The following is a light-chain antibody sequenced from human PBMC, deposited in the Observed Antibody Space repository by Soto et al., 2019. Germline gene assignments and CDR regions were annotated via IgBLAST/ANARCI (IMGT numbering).Light chain of an antibody. J-gene: IGKJ3*01. CDR3: QQTYSIPRFT. CDR2: AAS. Sequence: DIQMTQSPSSLSASVGDRVTITCRASQSISSYLNWYQQKPGKAPKLLIYAASSLQSGVPSRFSGSGSGTDFTVTISSLQPEDFATYYCQQTYSIPRFTFGPGTKADVK. V-gene: IGKV1-39*01. CDR1: QSISSY.